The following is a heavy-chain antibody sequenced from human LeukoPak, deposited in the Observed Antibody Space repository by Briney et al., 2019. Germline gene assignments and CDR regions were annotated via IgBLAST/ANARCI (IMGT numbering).Heavy chain of an antibody. J-gene: IGHJ4*02. Sequence: PSETLSLTCAVYGGSFSGYYWSWIRQPPGKGREWIGEINHSGSTNYNPSLKSRVTISVDTSKNQFSLKVSSVTAADTAVYYCARSMITFGGVRYWGQGTLVTVSS. CDR2: INHSGST. CDR3: ARSMITFGGVRY. D-gene: IGHD3-16*01. CDR1: GGSFSGYY. V-gene: IGHV4-34*01.